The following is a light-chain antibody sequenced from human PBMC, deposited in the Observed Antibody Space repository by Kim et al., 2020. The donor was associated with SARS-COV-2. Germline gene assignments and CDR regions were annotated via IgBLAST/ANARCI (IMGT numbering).Light chain of an antibody. J-gene: IGKJ4*01. Sequence: ASVGDRDNITCRASQDISSWLGWYQQKPGKAPKVLIYEASNLQSGVPSRFSGSGSGTDFTLTINSLQPEDFATYYCQQTHSFPLTFGGGTKVDIK. CDR1: QDISSW. V-gene: IGKV1D-12*01. CDR3: QQTHSFPLT. CDR2: EAS.